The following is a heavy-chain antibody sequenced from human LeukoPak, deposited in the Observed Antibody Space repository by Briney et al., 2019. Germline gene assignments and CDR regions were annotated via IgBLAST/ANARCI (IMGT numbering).Heavy chain of an antibody. D-gene: IGHD6-19*01. V-gene: IGHV3-30*04. CDR2: ISYDGSNI. CDR1: GFTFSSYA. Sequence: PGGSLRLSCAASGFTFSSYAMHWVRQAPGKGLKWVAAISYDGSNIYYADSVKGRFTISRDNSKNTLYLQMNSLRAEDTAVYYCARVGGSGWYIDYWGQGTLVTVSS. J-gene: IGHJ4*02. CDR3: ARVGGSGWYIDY.